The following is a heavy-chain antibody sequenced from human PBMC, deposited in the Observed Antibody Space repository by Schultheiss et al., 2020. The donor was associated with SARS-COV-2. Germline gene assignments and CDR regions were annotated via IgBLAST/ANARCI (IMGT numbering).Heavy chain of an antibody. CDR1: GGTFSSYA. V-gene: IGHV1-69*13. J-gene: IGHJ6*03. D-gene: IGHD6-6*01. CDR2: IIPIFGTA. Sequence: SVKVSCKASGGTFSSYAISWVRQAPGQGLEWMGGIIPIFGTANYAQKFQGRVTITADESTSTAYMELSSLRAEDTAVYYCARIRLYSSSSLFRGYYYYMDVWGKGTTVTVSS. CDR3: ARIRLYSSSSLFRGYYYYMDV.